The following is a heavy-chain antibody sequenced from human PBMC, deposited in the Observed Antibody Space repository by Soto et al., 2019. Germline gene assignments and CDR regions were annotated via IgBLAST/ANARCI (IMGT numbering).Heavy chain of an antibody. CDR1: GGSFSGYY. CDR2: INHSGST. Sequence: SETLSLTCAVYGGSFSGYYWSWIRQPPGKGLEWIGEINHSGSTNYNPSLKSRVTISVDTSKNQFSLKLSSVTAADTAVYYCARGGVRGVITSRFDPWGQGTLVTVSS. CDR3: ARGGVRGVITSRFDP. V-gene: IGHV4-34*01. J-gene: IGHJ5*02. D-gene: IGHD3-10*01.